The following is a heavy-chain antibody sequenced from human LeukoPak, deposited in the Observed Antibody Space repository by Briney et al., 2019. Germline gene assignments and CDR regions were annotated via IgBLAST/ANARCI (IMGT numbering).Heavy chain of an antibody. CDR2: FDPEDGET. D-gene: IGHD2-2*01. J-gene: IGHJ5*02. V-gene: IGHV1-24*01. CDR1: GYTLTELS. Sequence: ASVKVSCKVSGYTLTELSMHWVRQAPGKGLEWMGGFDPEDGETIYAQKFQGRVTMTRNTSISTAYMELSSLRSEDTAVYYCARARGVPAANNWFDPWGQGTLVTVSS. CDR3: ARARGVPAANNWFDP.